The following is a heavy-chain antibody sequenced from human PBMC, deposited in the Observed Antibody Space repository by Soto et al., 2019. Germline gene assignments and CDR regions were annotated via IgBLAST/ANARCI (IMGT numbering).Heavy chain of an antibody. J-gene: IGHJ4*02. CDR3: AKAGPNSHGRNYFDH. CDR1: GFTFSSYA. V-gene: IGHV3-23*01. CDR2: ISATGGFT. Sequence: EVQLLESGGGLVQPGGSLRLSCAASGFTFSSYATTWVRQAPGKGLEWISSISATGGFTYYADSMKGRFTISRDNSKNTLYLQMNSLRAEDTAVYYCAKAGPNSHGRNYFDHWGQGTLVTVSS. D-gene: IGHD1-26*01.